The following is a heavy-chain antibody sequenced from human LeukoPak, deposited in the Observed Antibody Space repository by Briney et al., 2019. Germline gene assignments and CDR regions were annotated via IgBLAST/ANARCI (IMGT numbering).Heavy chain of an antibody. Sequence: ASVKVSCKVSGYTLTELSMHWVRQALGKGLEWMGGFDPEDGETIYAQKFQGRVTMTEDTSTDTAYMELSSLRSEDTAVYYCATGPRSDFWSGLFDYWGQGTLVTVSS. D-gene: IGHD3-3*01. CDR1: GYTLTELS. CDR2: FDPEDGET. V-gene: IGHV1-24*01. CDR3: ATGPRSDFWSGLFDY. J-gene: IGHJ4*02.